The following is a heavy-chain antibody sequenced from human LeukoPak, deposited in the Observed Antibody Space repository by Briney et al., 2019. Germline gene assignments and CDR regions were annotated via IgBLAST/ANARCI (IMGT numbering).Heavy chain of an antibody. Sequence: GGSLRLSCAASGFTFSSYGMHWVRQAPGKGLEWVAFIRYDGSNKYYADSVKGRFTISRDNSKNTLYMQMNSLRAEDTAVYYCAKDYSHLWFGELSHWGQGTLVTVSS. CDR2: IRYDGSNK. CDR3: AKDYSHLWFGELSH. CDR1: GFTFSSYG. D-gene: IGHD3-10*01. V-gene: IGHV3-30*02. J-gene: IGHJ4*02.